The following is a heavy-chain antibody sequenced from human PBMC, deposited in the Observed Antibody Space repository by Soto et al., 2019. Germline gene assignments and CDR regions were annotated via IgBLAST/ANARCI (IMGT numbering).Heavy chain of an antibody. CDR2: IYYSGST. Sequence: SETLSLTCTVSGGSINNGDYYWTWIRQSPEKGLEWIGYIYYSGSTYYNPSLKSRVTISVDTSKNQFSLKLSSVTAADTAVYYCARGSDSYDSSGYYMFDYWGQGTLVTVSS. V-gene: IGHV4-30-4*01. J-gene: IGHJ4*02. CDR1: GGSINNGDYY. D-gene: IGHD3-22*01. CDR3: ARGSDSYDSSGYYMFDY.